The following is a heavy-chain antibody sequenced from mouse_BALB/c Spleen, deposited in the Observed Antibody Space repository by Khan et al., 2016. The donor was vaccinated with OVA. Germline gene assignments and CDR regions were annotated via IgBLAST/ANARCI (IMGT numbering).Heavy chain of an antibody. D-gene: IGHD2-3*01. CDR2: IYPSASDT. J-gene: IGHJ3*01. CDR3: TRGGVDGSSFAY. CDR1: GYTFTNYW. Sequence: QVQLQQPGPELVRPGASVKLSCKASGYTFTNYWMNWVKQGPGQGFKWIGSIYPSASDTTYNQKFKGKSALTLDKSSSIAYMQLSSPTSADSSVYYSTRGGVDGSSFAYWGQGTLVTVSA. V-gene: IGHV1-69*01.